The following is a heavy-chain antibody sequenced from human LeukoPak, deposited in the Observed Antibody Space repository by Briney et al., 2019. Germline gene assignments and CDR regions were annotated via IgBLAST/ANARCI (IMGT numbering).Heavy chain of an antibody. V-gene: IGHV3-9*01. CDR1: GFTFDDYA. J-gene: IGHJ4*02. Sequence: GRSLRLSCAASGFTFDDYAMHWVRQAPGKGLEWVSGISWNSGSIGYADSVKGRFTISRDNAKGTLYPQMSSLRAEDTAIYYCTGHHQAYSRTYWGQGTLVTVSS. CDR3: TGHHQAYSRTY. CDR2: ISWNSGSI. D-gene: IGHD4-11*01.